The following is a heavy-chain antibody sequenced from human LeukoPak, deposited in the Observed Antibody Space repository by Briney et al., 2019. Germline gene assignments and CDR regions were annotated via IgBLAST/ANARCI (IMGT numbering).Heavy chain of an antibody. CDR3: ARLRDIVVVPAAMPDY. CDR1: GYTFTSFG. D-gene: IGHD2-2*01. CDR2: ISAYNGNT. J-gene: IGHJ4*02. V-gene: IGHV1-18*01. Sequence: ASVKVSCKASGYTFTSFGISWVRQAPGQGLEWMGWISAYNGNTNYAQKLQGRVTMTTDTYTSTAYMELRSLRSDDTAVYYCARLRDIVVVPAAMPDYWGQGTLVTVSS.